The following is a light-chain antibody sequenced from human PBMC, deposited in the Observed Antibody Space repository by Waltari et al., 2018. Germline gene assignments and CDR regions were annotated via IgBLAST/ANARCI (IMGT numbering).Light chain of an antibody. CDR3: QAYDRGLSGAV. V-gene: IGLV1-40*01. J-gene: IGLJ2*01. CDR2: MNT. CDR1: ISNLGAGYS. Sequence: QSVLTQPPSVSGAPGQGVTISCTGTISNLGAGYSVHWYQQLPGRAPRVVIYMNTNRPSGVPARFSGSKSGTSASLAIAGLQAEGEGDYYCQAYDRGLSGAVFGRGTKLTVL.